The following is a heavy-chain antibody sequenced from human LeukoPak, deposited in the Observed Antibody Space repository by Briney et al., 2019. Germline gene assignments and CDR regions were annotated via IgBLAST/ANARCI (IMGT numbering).Heavy chain of an antibody. J-gene: IGHJ6*03. V-gene: IGHV1-2*02. CDR3: ARGPAASQNYYYYYMDV. CDR1: GYTFTGYY. D-gene: IGHD2-2*01. Sequence: ASVKVSCKASGYTFTGYYMHWVRQAPGQGLEWMGWINPNSGGTNYAQKFQGRVTMTRDTSISTAYMELSRLRSDDTAVYYCARGPAASQNYYYYYMDVWGKGTTVTVSS. CDR2: INPNSGGT.